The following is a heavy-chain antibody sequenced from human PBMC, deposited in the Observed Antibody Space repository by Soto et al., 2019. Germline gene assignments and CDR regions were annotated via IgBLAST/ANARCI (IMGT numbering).Heavy chain of an antibody. CDR2: IFHSGST. J-gene: IGHJ4*02. Sequence: QVQLQESGPGLVKPSGTLSLTCAVFGGSISNSNWWTWVRQPPGKGLDWIGEIFHSGSTNYNSSLLGRVTISVDKAKHQFSLKLSSVTAADTAEYYCAHRPIVGAAIWGQGTLVTVSS. D-gene: IGHD1-26*01. CDR3: AHRPIVGAAI. V-gene: IGHV4-4*02. CDR1: GGSISNSNW.